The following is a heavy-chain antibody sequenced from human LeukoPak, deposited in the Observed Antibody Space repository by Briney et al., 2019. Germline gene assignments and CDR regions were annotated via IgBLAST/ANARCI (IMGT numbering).Heavy chain of an antibody. CDR2: IDDSESST. V-gene: IGHV5-10-1*01. CDR3: ARHYRSGWMGWIDP. CDR1: GYDFSNFW. Sequence: RLGESLKISCEGSGYDFSNFWITWVRQMPGKGLEWMGRIDDSESSTTYSPSFQGHVTFSLDKSINTAFLQWSSLKASDTAIYYCARHYRSGWMGWIDPWGQGTLVTVFS. J-gene: IGHJ5*02. D-gene: IGHD6-19*01.